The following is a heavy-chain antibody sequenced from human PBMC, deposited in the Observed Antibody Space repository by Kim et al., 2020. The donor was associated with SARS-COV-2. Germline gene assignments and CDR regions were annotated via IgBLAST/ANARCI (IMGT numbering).Heavy chain of an antibody. V-gene: IGHV3-53*01. Sequence: GRFTTSRDKSKNTLYLQMNSLRAEDTAVYYCARAGGYYDSSGYYHGAFDIWGQGTMVTVSS. D-gene: IGHD3-22*01. J-gene: IGHJ3*02. CDR3: ARAGGYYDSSGYYHGAFDI.